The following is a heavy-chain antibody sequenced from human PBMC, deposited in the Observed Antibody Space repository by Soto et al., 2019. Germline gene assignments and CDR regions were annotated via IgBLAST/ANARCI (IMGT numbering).Heavy chain of an antibody. Sequence: GGSLRLSCAASGFTVSSNYMSWVRQAPGKGLEWVSVIYSGGSTYYADSVKGRFTISRHNSKNTLYLQMNSLRAEDTAVYYCATTTMVRGVIWVNYFDYWGQGTLVTVSS. CDR3: ATTTMVRGVIWVNYFDY. CDR2: IYSGGST. D-gene: IGHD3-10*01. CDR1: GFTVSSNY. J-gene: IGHJ4*02. V-gene: IGHV3-53*04.